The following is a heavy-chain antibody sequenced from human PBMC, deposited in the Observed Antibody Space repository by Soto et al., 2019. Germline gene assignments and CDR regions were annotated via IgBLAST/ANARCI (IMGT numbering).Heavy chain of an antibody. J-gene: IGHJ5*02. CDR3: ARVGDRCWYDGNWFDP. V-gene: IGHV4-34*01. CDR1: GGSFSGYY. Sequence: QVQLQQWGAGLLKPSETLSLTCAGYGGSFSGYYWSWLRQPPGKGLEWIGEINHSGSINYNPSLKSRFTISVDTSKSQFSLKLSSVTAADTAVYYCARVGDRCWYDGNWFDPWGQGTLVTVSS. D-gene: IGHD6-13*01. CDR2: INHSGSI.